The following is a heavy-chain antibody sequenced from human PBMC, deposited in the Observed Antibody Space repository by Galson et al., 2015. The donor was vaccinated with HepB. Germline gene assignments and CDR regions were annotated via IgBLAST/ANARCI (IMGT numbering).Heavy chain of an antibody. D-gene: IGHD3-10*01. CDR1: GVTFSKVG. CDR3: AKGFTYYFDY. V-gene: IGHV3-30*02. Sequence: ALRHSCPAAGVTFSKVGLHWVRQARGKGPEWVAFIRYDQTNIYYTDSVKGRFTISRDNSKNTLYLQMNSLRPEDTAVYYCAKGFTYYFDYWGQGTLVTVSS. J-gene: IGHJ4*02. CDR2: IRYDQTNI.